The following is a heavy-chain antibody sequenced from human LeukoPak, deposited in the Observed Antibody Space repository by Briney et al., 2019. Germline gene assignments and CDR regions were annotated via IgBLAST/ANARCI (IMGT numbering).Heavy chain of an antibody. CDR3: AKSNYFDAFDM. Sequence: GGSLRLSCAASGFTFSSYAMSWVRQAPGKGLEWVSYISTSSSYIYYADSVKGRFTISRDNAQNSLYLQMNNLRAEDTAVYFCAKSNYFDAFDMWGQGTMVSVSS. D-gene: IGHD1-7*01. V-gene: IGHV3-21*01. CDR2: ISTSSSYI. CDR1: GFTFSSYA. J-gene: IGHJ3*02.